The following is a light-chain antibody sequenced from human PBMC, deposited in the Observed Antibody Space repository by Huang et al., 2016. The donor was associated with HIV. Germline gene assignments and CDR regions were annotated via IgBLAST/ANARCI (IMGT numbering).Light chain of an antibody. CDR3: QQINAYPLT. Sequence: DIQLTQSPSSLSAFVGDRVTITCLAIQGIRSYLAWYQQKSGKAPKLLIYDASSLQSGVPARFSGSGSGTDFTLTISSLQPEEFATYYCQQINAYPLTFGGGTKVEIK. J-gene: IGKJ4*01. CDR2: DAS. V-gene: IGKV1-9*01. CDR1: QGIRSY.